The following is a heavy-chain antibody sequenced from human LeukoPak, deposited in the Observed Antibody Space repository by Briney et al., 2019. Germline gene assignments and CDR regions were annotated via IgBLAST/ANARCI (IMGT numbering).Heavy chain of an antibody. CDR2: INPNSGGT. CDR1: GYTFTVYY. D-gene: IGHD3-22*01. J-gene: IGHJ5*02. V-gene: IGHV1-2*02. CDR3: ARDHSSSGYYIWFDP. Sequence: GASVKVSFKASGYTFTVYYMHWVRQAPGQGLEWMGWINPNSGGTNYAQKFQGRVTMTRDTSISTAYMELSRLRSDDTAVYYCARDHSSSGYYIWFDPWGQGTLVTVSS.